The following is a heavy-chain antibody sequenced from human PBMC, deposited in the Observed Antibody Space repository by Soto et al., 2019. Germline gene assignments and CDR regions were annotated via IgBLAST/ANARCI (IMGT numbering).Heavy chain of an antibody. CDR3: ARDCAGYSSGWYQRGGFDY. CDR2: IWYDGSNK. V-gene: IGHV3-33*01. D-gene: IGHD6-19*01. J-gene: IGHJ4*02. Sequence: QVQLVESGGGVVQPGRSLRLSCAASGFTFSSYGMHWVRQAPGKGLEWVAVIWYDGSNKYYADSMKGRFTTSRDNSKNTLYLQRNSLRAEDTAVYYCARDCAGYSSGWYQRGGFDYWGQGTLVTVSS. CDR1: GFTFSSYG.